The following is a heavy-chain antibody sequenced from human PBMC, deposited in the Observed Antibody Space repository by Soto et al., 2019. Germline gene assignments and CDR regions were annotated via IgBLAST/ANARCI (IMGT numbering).Heavy chain of an antibody. V-gene: IGHV4-34*01. D-gene: IGHD6-19*01. Sequence: PSETPSLTCAVHGGSFSGYYWSWIRQPPGKGLEWIGEINHSGSTNYNPSLKSRVTISVDTSKNQFSLKLSSVTAADTAVYYCARKPGYSSGWYQRAAGASWFDPWGQGTLVTVSS. CDR3: ARKPGYSSGWYQRAAGASWFDP. J-gene: IGHJ5*02. CDR1: GGSFSGYY. CDR2: INHSGST.